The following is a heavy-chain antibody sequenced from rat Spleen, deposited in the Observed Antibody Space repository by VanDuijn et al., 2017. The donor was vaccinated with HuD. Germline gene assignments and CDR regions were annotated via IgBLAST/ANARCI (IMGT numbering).Heavy chain of an antibody. CDR2: ITNASGRT. Sequence: EAQLVESGGGAVQPGRSMKLSCAASGLSFSNYDMAWVRQAPTKGLEWVASITNASGRTYYPDSVKGRFTIARDNAKSTLYLQMSTLRSEDTATYYCARGANYAFDYWGQGTPVTVSS. CDR1: GLSFSNYD. J-gene: IGHJ3*01. V-gene: IGHV5-25*01. CDR3: ARGANYAFDY. D-gene: IGHD1-10*01.